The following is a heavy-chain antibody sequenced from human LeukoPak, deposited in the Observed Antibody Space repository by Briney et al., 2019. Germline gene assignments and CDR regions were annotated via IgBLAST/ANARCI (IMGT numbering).Heavy chain of an antibody. V-gene: IGHV3-9*01. D-gene: IGHD3-10*01. J-gene: IGHJ3*02. CDR3: AKASSSLDAFDI. Sequence: PGRSLRLSCAASGFTFDDYAMHWVRQAPGKGLEWVSGISWNSGSIGYADSVKGRLTISRDNAKNSPYLQMNSLRAEDTALYYCAKASSSLDAFDIWGQGTMVTVSS. CDR1: GFTFDDYA. CDR2: ISWNSGSI.